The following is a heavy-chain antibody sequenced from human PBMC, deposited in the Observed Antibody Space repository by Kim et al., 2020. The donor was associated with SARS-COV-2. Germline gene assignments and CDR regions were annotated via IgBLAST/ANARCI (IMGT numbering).Heavy chain of an antibody. J-gene: IGHJ6*02. D-gene: IGHD6-13*01. CDR3: ARSGIAAADPRWGLGYYYYYGMDV. CDR1: GGSISSYY. Sequence: SETLSLTCTVSGGSISSYYWGWIRQPPGKGLEWIGYIYYSGSTNYNPSLKSRVTISVDTSKNQFSLKLSSVTAADTAVYYCARSGIAAADPRWGLGYYYYYGMDVWGQGTTVTVSS. CDR2: IYYSGST. V-gene: IGHV4-59*01.